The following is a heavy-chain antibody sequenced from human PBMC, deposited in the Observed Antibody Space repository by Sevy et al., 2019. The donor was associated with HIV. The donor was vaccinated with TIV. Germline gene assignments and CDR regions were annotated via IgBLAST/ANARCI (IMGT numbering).Heavy chain of an antibody. CDR3: ARGGLGSNWLRSFDY. CDR1: GLTVSSNY. CDR2: IYSGGAT. D-gene: IGHD6-13*01. V-gene: IGHV3-53*01. J-gene: IGHJ4*02. Sequence: GGSLRLSCAVSGLTVSSNYMSWVRQAPGKGLEWVSLIYSGGATYYADSVNGRFTISGDDSKNTLYLQMDSLRAEVTAVYYCARGGLGSNWLRSFDYWGRGTLVTVSS.